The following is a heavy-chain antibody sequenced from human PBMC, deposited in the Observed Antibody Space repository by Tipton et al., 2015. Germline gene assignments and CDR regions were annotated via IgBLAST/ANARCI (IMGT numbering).Heavy chain of an antibody. Sequence: SLRLSCAASGFTFDDYAMHWVRQAPGKGLEWVASISFKSFRIGYAASVKGRFTISRDDAKDSLYLQMNSLRSEGTALYYCARDIMSSGGDALDYWGQGTLVAVS. J-gene: IGHJ4*02. CDR3: ARDIMSSGGDALDY. V-gene: IGHV3-9*01. CDR2: ISFKSFRI. D-gene: IGHD2-21*02. CDR1: GFTFDDYA.